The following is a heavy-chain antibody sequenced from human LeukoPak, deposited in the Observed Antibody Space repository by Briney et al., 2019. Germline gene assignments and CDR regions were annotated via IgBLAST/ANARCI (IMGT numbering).Heavy chain of an antibody. J-gene: IGHJ5*02. D-gene: IGHD2-2*01. CDR3: ARAPDSTWYRNWFDP. Sequence: GGSLRLSCAASGFNFDDYGMNWVRQVPGKGPEWVCGTSWSGDNTGYADSVKGRFTISRDNAKNSLYLQMSSLRVEDTALYYCARAPDSTWYRNWFDPWGQGTLVAVSS. CDR2: TSWSGDNT. CDR1: GFNFDDYG. V-gene: IGHV3-20*04.